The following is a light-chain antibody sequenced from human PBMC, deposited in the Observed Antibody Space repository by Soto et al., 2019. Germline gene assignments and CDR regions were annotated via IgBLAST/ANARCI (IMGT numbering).Light chain of an antibody. CDR2: EVS. J-gene: IGLJ2*01. CDR1: SSDVCGYNY. CDR3: SSYAGSNNF. V-gene: IGLV2-8*01. Sequence: QSALTQPPSASGSPGQSVTISCTGTSSDVCGYNYVSWYQQHPGKAPKLMIYEVSKRPSGVPDRFSGSKSGNTASLTVSGLQAEYEAHYYCSSYAGSNNFFGGGTKLTVL.